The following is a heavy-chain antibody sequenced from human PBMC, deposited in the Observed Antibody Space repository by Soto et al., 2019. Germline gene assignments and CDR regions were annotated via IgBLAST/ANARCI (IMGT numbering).Heavy chain of an antibody. J-gene: IGHJ6*02. Sequence: QVQLVQSGAEVKKPGPSVKVSCKASGYTFSSYGINWVRQAPGQGLEWLGWVSPYDGYTNYAQILQGRVSMTTDTSTKTAYMEVRSLRSDDTAVYYCARGGYYDSSGSRNYFYYGMNVWGQGTTVTVSS. CDR3: ARGGYYDSSGSRNYFYYGMNV. CDR1: GYTFSSYG. V-gene: IGHV1-18*01. CDR2: VSPYDGYT. D-gene: IGHD3-22*01.